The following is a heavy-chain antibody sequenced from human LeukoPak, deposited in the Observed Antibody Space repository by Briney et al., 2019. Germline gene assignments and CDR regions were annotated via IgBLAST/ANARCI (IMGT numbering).Heavy chain of an antibody. CDR3: ARGLRLGGSFDY. D-gene: IGHD5-12*01. Sequence: SETLSLTCTVSGGSISSYYWSWIRQPPGKGLEWIGYIYYSGSTNYNPSLKSRVTTSVDTSKNQFSLKLSSVTAADTAVYYCARGLRLGGSFDYWGQGTLVTVSS. CDR1: GGSISSYY. J-gene: IGHJ4*02. V-gene: IGHV4-59*01. CDR2: IYYSGST.